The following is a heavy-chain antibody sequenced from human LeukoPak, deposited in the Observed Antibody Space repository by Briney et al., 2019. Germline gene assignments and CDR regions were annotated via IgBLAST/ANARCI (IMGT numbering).Heavy chain of an antibody. CDR2: IYYIGST. CDR1: AGSISSNIYY. J-gene: IGHJ4*02. V-gene: IGHV4-39*01. Sequence: PSETLSLTCTVSAGSISSNIYYWGWVRQPPGKGLEWIGSIYYIGSTHYSPSLKSRVLISVDSSKNQFSLNLNSVTAEDTAVYFCATFMKDGYSYGYWGIENWGQGTLVTVSS. CDR3: ATFMKDGYSYGYWGIEN. D-gene: IGHD5-18*01.